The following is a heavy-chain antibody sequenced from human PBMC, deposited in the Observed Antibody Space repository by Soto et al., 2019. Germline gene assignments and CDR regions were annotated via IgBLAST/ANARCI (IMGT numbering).Heavy chain of an antibody. CDR2: ASHTGGT. J-gene: IGHJ6*02. CDR1: GGSFSGWH. D-gene: IGHD1-1*01. V-gene: IGHV4-34*01. Sequence: QVQVQQWGAGLLKFSETLSLTCAVNGGSFSGWHWNWIRQPPGKGLEWIGEASHTGGTNYNPSLESRVPISVDRSRNQFALKLTSVSAADTAVYYCARSRNLDVWGPGTTVIVSS. CDR3: ARSRNLDV.